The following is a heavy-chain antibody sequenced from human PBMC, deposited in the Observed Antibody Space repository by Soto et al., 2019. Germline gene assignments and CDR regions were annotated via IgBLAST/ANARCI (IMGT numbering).Heavy chain of an antibody. CDR3: ARYSSSWSDYYYYGMDV. V-gene: IGHV3-53*04. CDR1: GFTVSSNY. CDR2: IYSGGST. Sequence: EVQLLESGGGLVQPGGSLRLSCAASGFTVSSNYMSWVRQAPGKGLEWVSVIYSGGSTYYADSVKGRFTISRHNSKNTLYLQMNSLGAEDTAVYYCARYSSSWSDYYYYGMDVWGQGTTVTVSS. J-gene: IGHJ6*02. D-gene: IGHD6-13*01.